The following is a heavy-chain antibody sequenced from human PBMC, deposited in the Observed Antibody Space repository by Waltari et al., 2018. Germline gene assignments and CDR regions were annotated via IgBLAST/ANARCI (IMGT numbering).Heavy chain of an antibody. J-gene: IGHJ4*02. CDR2: INHSGST. D-gene: IGHD6-13*01. CDR1: GGSFSGYY. V-gene: IGHV4-34*09. Sequence: QVQLQESGPGLVKPLQTLSLTCAVYGGSFSGYYWSWIRQPPGKGLEWIGEINHSGSTNYNPSLKSRVTISVDTSKNQFSLKLSSVTAADTAVYYCAAAGNLHYYFDYWGQGTLVTVSS. CDR3: AAAGNLHYYFDY.